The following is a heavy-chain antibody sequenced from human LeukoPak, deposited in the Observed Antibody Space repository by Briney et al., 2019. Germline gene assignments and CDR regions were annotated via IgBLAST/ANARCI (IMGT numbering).Heavy chain of an antibody. CDR3: ARQYYYDSSGYPFDY. J-gene: IGHJ4*02. V-gene: IGHV4-39*01. Sequence: SETLSLTCTVSGGSISSSSYYWGWIRQPPGKGLEWIGSIYYSGSTYYNPSLKSRVTISVDMSKNQFSLKLSSVTAAGTAVYYCARQYYYDSSGYPFDYWGQGTLVTVSS. CDR1: GGSISSSSYY. CDR2: IYYSGST. D-gene: IGHD3-22*01.